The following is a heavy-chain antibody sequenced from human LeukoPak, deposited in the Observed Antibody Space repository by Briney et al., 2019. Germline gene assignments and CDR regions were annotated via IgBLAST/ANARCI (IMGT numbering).Heavy chain of an antibody. CDR3: AKVLPLTFYYMDV. CDR1: GVTFGTYG. CDR2: IRFDGSDK. V-gene: IGHV3-30*02. J-gene: IGHJ6*03. Sequence: PGRSLRLSCVASGVTFGTYGLHWVRQAPGKGLEWVAFIRFDGSDKYYADSAKGRFTISRDNSEYTLYLQMDSLRIEDPAMYYCAKVLPLTFYYMDVWGKGTTVTVSS. D-gene: IGHD4/OR15-4a*01.